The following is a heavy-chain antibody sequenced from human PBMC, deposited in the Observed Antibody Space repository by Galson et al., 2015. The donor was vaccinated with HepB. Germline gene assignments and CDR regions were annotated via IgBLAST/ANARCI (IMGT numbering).Heavy chain of an antibody. Sequence: SVKVSCKASGGTFSSYAISWVRQAPGQGLEWMGGIIPIFGTANYAQKFQGRVTITADESTSTAYMELSSLRSEDTAVYYCASPQRESGSYYCRFDYWGQGTLVTVSS. CDR2: IIPIFGTA. V-gene: IGHV1-69*13. CDR3: ASPQRESGSYYCRFDY. J-gene: IGHJ4*02. CDR1: GGTFSSYA. D-gene: IGHD1-26*01.